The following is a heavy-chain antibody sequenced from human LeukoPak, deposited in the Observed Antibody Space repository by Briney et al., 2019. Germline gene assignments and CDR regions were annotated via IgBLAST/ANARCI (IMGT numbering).Heavy chain of an antibody. Sequence: PSETLSLTCSVSDDSISRSSYYWSWIRQPPGKGLEWIGYIYYSGSTYYNPSLKSRVTISVDTSKNQFSLKLSSVTAADTAVYYCARESYGSGSYYNYFDYWGQGTLVTVSS. V-gene: IGHV4-30-4*01. D-gene: IGHD3-10*01. CDR3: ARESYGSGSYYNYFDY. CDR2: IYYSGST. J-gene: IGHJ4*02. CDR1: DDSISRSSYY.